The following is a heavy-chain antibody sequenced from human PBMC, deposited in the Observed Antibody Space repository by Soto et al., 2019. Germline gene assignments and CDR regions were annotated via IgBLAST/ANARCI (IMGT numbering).Heavy chain of an antibody. D-gene: IGHD3-3*01. V-gene: IGHV3-23*01. CDR3: AKSHVLRFLEGLLENYGMDV. Sequence: PGGSLRLSCAASGFTFSSYAMSWVRQAPGKGLVWVSAISGSGGSTYYADSVKGRFTISRDNSKNTLYLQMNSLRAEDKAVYYCAKSHVLRFLEGLLENYGMDVWVEGTTVTVSS. CDR2: ISGSGGST. J-gene: IGHJ6*04. CDR1: GFTFSSYA.